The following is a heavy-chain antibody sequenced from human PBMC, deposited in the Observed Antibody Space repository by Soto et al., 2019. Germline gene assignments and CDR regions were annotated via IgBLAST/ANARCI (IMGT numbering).Heavy chain of an antibody. J-gene: IGHJ6*02. D-gene: IGHD3-22*01. V-gene: IGHV4-39*01. CDR1: GGSVTLTSYY. CDR3: ASDYSRYSADPEYYGVEV. Sequence: PSETLSLTCSVSGGSVTLTSYYWGWIRQPPGKGLEWIGNVYYSGSTHYNPSLKSRVTISVDTSKNQFSLSLKSVTAADTAVYYCASDYSRYSADPEYYGVEVWGQGTTVTVSS. CDR2: VYYSGST.